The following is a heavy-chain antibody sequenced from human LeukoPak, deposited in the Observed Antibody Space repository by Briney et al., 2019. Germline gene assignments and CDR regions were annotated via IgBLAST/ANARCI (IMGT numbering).Heavy chain of an antibody. CDR2: ISGSGGST. V-gene: IGHV3-23*01. J-gene: IGHJ6*03. Sequence: GGPLRLSCAASGFTFSSYAMSWVRQAPGKGLEWVSAISGSGGSTYYADSVKGRFTISRDNSKNTLYLQMNSLRAEDTAVYYCAKGAYDFWAGATTDYYYYYMDVWGKGTTVTVSS. CDR3: AKGAYDFWAGATTDYYYYYMDV. CDR1: GFTFSSYA. D-gene: IGHD3-3*01.